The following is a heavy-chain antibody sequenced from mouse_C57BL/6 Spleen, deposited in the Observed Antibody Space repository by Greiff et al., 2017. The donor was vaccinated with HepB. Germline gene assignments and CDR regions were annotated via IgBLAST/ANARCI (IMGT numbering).Heavy chain of an antibody. J-gene: IGHJ3*01. Sequence: QVQLQQSGAELARPGASVKLSCKASGYTFTSYGISWVKQRTGQGLEWIGAIYPRSGNTYYNEKFKGKATLTADKSSSTAYMELRSLTSEDSAGYFCARNDDSDGSGFAYWGQGTLVTVSA. D-gene: IGHD2-3*01. CDR3: ARNDDSDGSGFAY. CDR2: IYPRSGNT. V-gene: IGHV1-81*01. CDR1: GYTFTSYG.